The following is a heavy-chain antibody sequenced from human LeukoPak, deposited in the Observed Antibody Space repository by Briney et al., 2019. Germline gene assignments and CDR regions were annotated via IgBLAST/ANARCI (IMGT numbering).Heavy chain of an antibody. Sequence: GGSLRLSCAASGFTVSSNYMSWVRQAPGKGLEWVSVIYSGGSTYYADSVKGRFTISRHNSKNSLYLQMNSLRAEDTAVYYCARDLSDWNDENDAFDIWGQGTMVTVSS. CDR3: ARDLSDWNDENDAFDI. CDR1: GFTVSSNY. V-gene: IGHV3-53*01. D-gene: IGHD1-1*01. CDR2: IYSGGST. J-gene: IGHJ3*02.